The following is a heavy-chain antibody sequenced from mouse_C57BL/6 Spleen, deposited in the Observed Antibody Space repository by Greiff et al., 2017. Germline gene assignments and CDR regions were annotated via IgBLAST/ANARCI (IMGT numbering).Heavy chain of an antibody. CDR3: AELTGTGYFDY. D-gene: IGHD4-1*01. CDR1: GYTFTSYW. V-gene: IGHV1-64*01. J-gene: IGHJ2*01. Sequence: VQLQQPGAELVKPGASVKLSCKASGYTFTSYWMHWVKQRPGQGLEWIGMIHPNSGSTNYNEKFKSKATLTVDKSSSTAYMQLSSLTSEDSAVYYCAELTGTGYFDYWGQGTTLTVSS. CDR2: IHPNSGST.